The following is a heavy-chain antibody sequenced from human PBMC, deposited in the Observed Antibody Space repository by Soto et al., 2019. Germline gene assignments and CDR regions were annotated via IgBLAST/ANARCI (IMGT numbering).Heavy chain of an antibody. CDR3: ARGTYSIGWYSPWPTHYGTDV. V-gene: IGHV6-1*01. Sequence: SQTLSLPCAISGDSVSSNSASWTWIRQSPSRGLEWQGRTYYRSKWYNDYAVSLKGRVTINPDTSKNHFSLQLNSVTPEDAAVYYCARGTYSIGWYSPWPTHYGTDVWGQGTTVTVSS. CDR1: GDSVSSNSAS. D-gene: IGHD6-19*01. CDR2: TYYRSKWYN. J-gene: IGHJ6*02.